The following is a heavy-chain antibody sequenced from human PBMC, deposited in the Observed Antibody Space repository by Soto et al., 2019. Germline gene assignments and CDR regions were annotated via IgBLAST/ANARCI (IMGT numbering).Heavy chain of an antibody. V-gene: IGHV3-11*01. D-gene: IGHD3-22*01. CDR1: GFTFSDYY. CDR2: ISSSGSTI. Sequence: GGSRLSCAASGFTFSDYYMSWIRQAPGKGLEWVSYISSSGSTIYYADSVKGRFTISRDNAKNSLYLQMNSLRAEDTAVYYCARAPRAHYYDSSGYYDLFDYWGQGTLVTVSS. J-gene: IGHJ4*02. CDR3: ARAPRAHYYDSSGYYDLFDY.